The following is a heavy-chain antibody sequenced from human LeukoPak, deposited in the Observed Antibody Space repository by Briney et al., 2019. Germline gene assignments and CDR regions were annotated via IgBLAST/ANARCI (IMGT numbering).Heavy chain of an antibody. Sequence: GGSLRLSCAASGFTFSSYEMNWVRQAPGKGLEWVPYISSSGSTIYYADSVKGRFTISRDNAKNSLYLQMNSLRAEDTAVYYCARVINYYETDVDYWGQGTLVTVSS. J-gene: IGHJ4*02. D-gene: IGHD3-22*01. CDR2: ISSSGSTI. V-gene: IGHV3-48*03. CDR1: GFTFSSYE. CDR3: ARVINYYETDVDY.